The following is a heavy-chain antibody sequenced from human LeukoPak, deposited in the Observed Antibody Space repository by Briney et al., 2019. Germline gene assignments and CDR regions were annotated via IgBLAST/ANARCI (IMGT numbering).Heavy chain of an antibody. CDR3: TRDPRHKYGNFDN. J-gene: IGHJ4*02. CDR2: FAPYNNNG. CDR1: GYNFATYG. V-gene: IGHV1-18*01. Sequence: ASVKVSCKASGYNFATYGISWVRQAPGQGLEWMGWFAPYNNNGNSAQKFQGRLTMTTDTSTSTASMELRSLRSDGTAVYYCTRDPRHKYGNFDNWGQGTLVTVSS. D-gene: IGHD6-6*01.